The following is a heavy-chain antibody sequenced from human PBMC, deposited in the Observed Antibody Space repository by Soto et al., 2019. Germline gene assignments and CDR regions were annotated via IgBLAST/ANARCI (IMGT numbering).Heavy chain of an antibody. Sequence: QLQLQESGPGLVKPSETLSLTCTVSGGSISSSSYYWGWIRQPPGKGLEWIGSIYYSGSTYYNPSLKRRVTIAVDTSKNQFSLKLSSVTAADTAVYYCARHGPGSFSVGVDYWGQGTLVTVSS. CDR3: ARHGPGSFSVGVDY. J-gene: IGHJ4*02. D-gene: IGHD3-10*01. CDR1: GGSISSSSYY. V-gene: IGHV4-39*01. CDR2: IYYSGST.